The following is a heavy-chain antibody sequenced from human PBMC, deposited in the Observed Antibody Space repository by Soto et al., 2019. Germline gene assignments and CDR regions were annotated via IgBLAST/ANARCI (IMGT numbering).Heavy chain of an antibody. J-gene: IGHJ6*02. CDR3: ARDRGYPETYGMDV. CDR2: IYYSGST. V-gene: IGHV4-59*01. Sequence: QVQLQESGPGLVKPSETLSLTCTVSGGSISSYYWSWIRQPPGKGLEWIGYIYYSGSTNYNPSLQSRGTISVDTSKNQFSLKLSSVTAADTAVYYCARDRGYPETYGMDVWGQGTTVTVSS. CDR1: GGSISSYY. D-gene: IGHD3-10*01.